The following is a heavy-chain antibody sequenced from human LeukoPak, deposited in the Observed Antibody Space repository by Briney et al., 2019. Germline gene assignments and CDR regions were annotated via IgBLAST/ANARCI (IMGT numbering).Heavy chain of an antibody. CDR3: AKDPYYYDSSDEYY. D-gene: IGHD3-22*01. Sequence: GGSLRLSCAPSGFTFSSYSMNWVRQAPGKGLEWVSSISSSSSYIYYADSVKGRFTISRDNAKNSLYLQMNSLRAEDTAVYYCAKDPYYYDSSDEYYWGQGTLVTVSS. J-gene: IGHJ4*02. V-gene: IGHV3-21*01. CDR1: GFTFSSYS. CDR2: ISSSSSYI.